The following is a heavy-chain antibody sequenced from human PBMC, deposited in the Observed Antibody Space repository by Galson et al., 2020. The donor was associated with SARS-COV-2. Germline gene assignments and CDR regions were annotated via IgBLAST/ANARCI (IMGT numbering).Heavy chain of an antibody. CDR1: GFTFDDYA. CDR2: ISWNSGSI. V-gene: IGHV3-9*01. Sequence: GGSLRLSCAASGFTFDDYAMHWVRQAPGKGLEWVSGISWNSGSIGYADSVKGRFTISRDNAKNSLYLQMNSLRAEDTALYYCAKDSWPQTTPYYYYGMDVWGQGTTVTVAS. D-gene: IGHD4-17*01. J-gene: IGHJ6*02. CDR3: AKDSWPQTTPYYYYGMDV.